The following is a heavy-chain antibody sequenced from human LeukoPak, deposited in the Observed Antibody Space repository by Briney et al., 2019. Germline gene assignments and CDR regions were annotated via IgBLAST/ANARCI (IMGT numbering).Heavy chain of an antibody. CDR2: INPNSGGT. CDR1: GYTFTGYY. D-gene: IGHD1-26*01. J-gene: IGHJ5*02. Sequence: ASVKVSCKASGYTFTGYYMHWVRQAPGQGLEWMGWINPNSGGTNYAQKFQGRVTMTRDTSISTAYMELSSLRSEGTAVYYCASYHSGSSNWFDPWGQGTLVTVSS. V-gene: IGHV1-2*02. CDR3: ASYHSGSSNWFDP.